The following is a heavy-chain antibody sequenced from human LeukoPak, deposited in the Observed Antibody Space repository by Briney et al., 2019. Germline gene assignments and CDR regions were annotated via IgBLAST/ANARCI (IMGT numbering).Heavy chain of an antibody. J-gene: IGHJ6*03. Sequence: GGSLRLSCAASGFTFSSYAMSWVRQAPGKGLEWVSAISGSGGSTYYADSVKGRFTISRDNSKNTLYLQMNSLRVEDTAMYYCARVVANYYYYYMDVWGKGTTVTVSS. CDR3: ARVVANYYYYYMDV. CDR1: GFTFSSYA. V-gene: IGHV3-23*01. CDR2: ISGSGGST. D-gene: IGHD2-15*01.